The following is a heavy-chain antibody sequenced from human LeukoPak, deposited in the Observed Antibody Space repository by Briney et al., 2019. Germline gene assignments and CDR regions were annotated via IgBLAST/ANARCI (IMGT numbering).Heavy chain of an antibody. V-gene: IGHV3-23*01. J-gene: IGHJ4*02. Sequence: PGGSLRLSCAASGFTFSTNAMSWVRQAPGKGLEWVSVISGSGGSTYYADSVKGRFTISRDNSKNTLYLQMNSLRAEDTAVYYCANESPFLDYWGQGALVTVSS. CDR2: ISGSGGST. CDR1: GFTFSTNA. CDR3: ANESPFLDY.